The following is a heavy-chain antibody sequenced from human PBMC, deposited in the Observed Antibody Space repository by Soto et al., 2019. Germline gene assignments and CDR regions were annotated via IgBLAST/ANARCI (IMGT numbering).Heavy chain of an antibody. Sequence: QVQLVQSGAEVKKPGASVKVSCKASGYTFTGYYMHWVRQATGQGLEWMGWINPNSGGTNYAQKFQGWVTMTRDTSISTAYMDMSRLRSDDTDVYYCARGGVLRCLEWRVRALYGMDVWGQGTTVTVSS. CDR1: GYTFTGYY. D-gene: IGHD3-3*01. J-gene: IGHJ6*01. CDR2: INPNSGGT. V-gene: IGHV1-2*04. CDR3: ARGGVLRCLEWRVRALYGMDV.